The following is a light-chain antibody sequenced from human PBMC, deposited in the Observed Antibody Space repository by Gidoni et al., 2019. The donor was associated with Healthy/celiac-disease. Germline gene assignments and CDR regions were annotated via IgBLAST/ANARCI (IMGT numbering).Light chain of an antibody. Sequence: DIQMTQSPSSLSASVGDRVTITCRASQSISSYLNWYQQKPGKAPKLLIYAASSLQSGVPSRFSGSGSGTDFTLTISSLKPEDFATYYCQQSYSTPPWTFGQXAKVEIK. J-gene: IGKJ1*01. CDR2: AAS. CDR1: QSISSY. V-gene: IGKV1-39*01. CDR3: QQSYSTPPWT.